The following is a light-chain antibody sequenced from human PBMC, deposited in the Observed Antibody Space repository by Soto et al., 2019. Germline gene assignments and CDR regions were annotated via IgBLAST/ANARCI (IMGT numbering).Light chain of an antibody. Sequence: EIVFAKSPATLSFSPGERATLSCRASQSVATNLAWYQQKPGQPPRLLIYGASTRATGIPARFSGSGSGTEFTLTISSLQSVDFAVYSCQQYNNWPWTFGQGTKVDIK. CDR1: QSVATN. CDR3: QQYNNWPWT. J-gene: IGKJ1*01. V-gene: IGKV3-15*01. CDR2: GAS.